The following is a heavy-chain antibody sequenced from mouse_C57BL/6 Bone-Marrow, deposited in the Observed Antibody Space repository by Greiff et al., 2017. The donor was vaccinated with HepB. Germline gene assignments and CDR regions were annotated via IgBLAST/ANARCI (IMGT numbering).Heavy chain of an antibody. CDR2: ISDGGSYT. D-gene: IGHD1-1*01. J-gene: IGHJ2*01. CDR1: GFTFSSYA. V-gene: IGHV5-4*01. Sequence: EVQRVESGGGLVKPGGSLKLSCAASGFTFSSYAMSWVRQTPEKRLEWVATISDGGSYTYYPDNVKGRFTISRDNAKNNLYLQMSHLKSEDTAMYYCARDLVYYYGSSSDYWGQGTTLTVSS. CDR3: ARDLVYYYGSSSDY.